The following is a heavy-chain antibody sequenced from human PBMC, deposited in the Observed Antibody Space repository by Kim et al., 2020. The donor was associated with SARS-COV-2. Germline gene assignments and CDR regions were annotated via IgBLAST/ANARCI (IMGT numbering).Heavy chain of an antibody. CDR2: FRPSGHI. Sequence: SETLSLTCSPSGYSISGAFYWDWIRQPPGKGLEWIGSFRPSGHIFYNPSLRSRVTLSLDTPQNQFSLRLTSVTAADTAVYYCFTKAASGVSPDYWGQGTLVTVSS. CDR1: GYSISGAFY. V-gene: IGHV4-38-2*02. CDR3: FTKAASGVSPDY. J-gene: IGHJ4*02. D-gene: IGHD6-13*01.